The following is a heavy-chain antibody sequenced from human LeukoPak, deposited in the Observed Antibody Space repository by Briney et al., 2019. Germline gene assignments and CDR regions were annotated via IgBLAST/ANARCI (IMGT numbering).Heavy chain of an antibody. D-gene: IGHD2-15*01. CDR3: ATGSSGGRKGGYFDY. CDR2: IYYRGSI. V-gene: IGHV4-30-4*08. J-gene: IGHJ4*02. CDR1: GGSISSGDYY. Sequence: SETLSLTCTVSGGSISSGDYYWSWIRQPPGKGLEWIGYIYYRGSIYYNPSLTSRDTISVYTSKNEFSLKLSSVAAAETAVYYCATGSSGGRKGGYFDYCGQGTLVTVSS.